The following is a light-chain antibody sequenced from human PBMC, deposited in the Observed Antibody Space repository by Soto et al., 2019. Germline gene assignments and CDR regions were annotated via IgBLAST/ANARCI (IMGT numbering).Light chain of an antibody. Sequence: EIVMTQTPLSLPVTPGEPASISCRSSQSLLNSDDGNSYLDWYLQKPGQSPQVLIYTVSYRAAGVPDRFSGSGSGTDFTLKISRVEAEDVGVFYCMQSIEFPYTFGQGTKLEIK. CDR1: QSLLNSDDGNSY. CDR2: TVS. J-gene: IGKJ2*01. V-gene: IGKV2-40*01. CDR3: MQSIEFPYT.